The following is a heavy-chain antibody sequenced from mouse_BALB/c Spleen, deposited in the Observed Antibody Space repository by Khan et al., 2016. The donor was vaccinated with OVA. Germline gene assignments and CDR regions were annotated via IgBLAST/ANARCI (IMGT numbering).Heavy chain of an antibody. CDR2: INHSNGNT. CDR3: VREGAYHRNDGVLAY. D-gene: IGHD2-14*01. J-gene: IGHJ3*01. CDR1: CYTFTRYT. Sequence: QVQLNASGAELARPWASVKMSCKASCYTFTRYTIHWIELRPGQGLEWIGYINHSNGNTNFNQKVRDKATLLAGKSCTTAYMQLSSLTSDDSAVYNCVREGAYHRNDGVLAYWGQGTLVTVSA. V-gene: IGHV1-4*01.